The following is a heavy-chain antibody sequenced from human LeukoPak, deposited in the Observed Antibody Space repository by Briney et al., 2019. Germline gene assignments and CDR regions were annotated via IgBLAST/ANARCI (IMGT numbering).Heavy chain of an antibody. CDR3: ARERVDFGDWSRYYHYGMDV. CDR2: ISSNGDST. V-gene: IGHV3-64*04. J-gene: IGHJ6*02. D-gene: IGHD4-17*01. CDR1: GFTFSTHS. Sequence: PGGSLRLSCSASGFTFSTHSMHWVRQAPGKGLEYVSGISSNGDSTYYAESVKGRFTISRDNAKKSLYLQMSSLRAEDTAVYYCARERVDFGDWSRYYHYGMDVWGQGTTVTVTS.